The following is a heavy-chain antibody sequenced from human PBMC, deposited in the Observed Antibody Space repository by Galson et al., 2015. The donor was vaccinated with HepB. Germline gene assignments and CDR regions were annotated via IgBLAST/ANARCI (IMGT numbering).Heavy chain of an antibody. D-gene: IGHD3-22*01. CDR2: FTPSGGRT. V-gene: IGHV3-23*01. J-gene: IGHJ4*02. CDR1: GFTFSSYA. CDR3: ASKAMIRGQGIDY. Sequence: SLRLSCAASGFTFSSYAMTWVRQAPGKGLEWVSTFTPSGGRTYYPDSVKGRFTISRDNSKNTLYLQMNSLRAEDTAIYYCASKAMIRGQGIDYWGQGTLVTVSS.